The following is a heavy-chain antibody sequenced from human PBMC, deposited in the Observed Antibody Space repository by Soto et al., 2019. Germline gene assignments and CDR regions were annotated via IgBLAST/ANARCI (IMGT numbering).Heavy chain of an antibody. V-gene: IGHV4-4*02. Sequence: QVQLQESGPGLVKPSGTLSLTCAVSGDSVSSPYYWCWVRQPPGKGLEWIGEVFHTGTTSYNPSLRGQVTISMDKSNNLFSLALSSVPAAGTAVYLCARSAGWYAVHSWGPGTMVIVSS. CDR1: GDSVSSPYY. J-gene: IGHJ4*02. CDR3: ARSAGWYAVHS. CDR2: VFHTGTT. D-gene: IGHD6-19*01.